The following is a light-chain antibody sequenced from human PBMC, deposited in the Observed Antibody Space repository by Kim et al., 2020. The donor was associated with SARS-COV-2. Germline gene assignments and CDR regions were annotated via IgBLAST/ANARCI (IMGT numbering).Light chain of an antibody. J-gene: IGKJ1*01. Sequence: DIQMTQSPSTLSASVGDRVTITCRASQSISGWLAWYQQRPGKAPKLLISAVSTLESGVPSRFSDSGSGTEFSLTISNLQPDDFATYYCQQYKSYSVQMFGQGTKVDIK. V-gene: IGKV1-5*01. CDR1: QSISGW. CDR3: QQYKSYSVQM. CDR2: AVS.